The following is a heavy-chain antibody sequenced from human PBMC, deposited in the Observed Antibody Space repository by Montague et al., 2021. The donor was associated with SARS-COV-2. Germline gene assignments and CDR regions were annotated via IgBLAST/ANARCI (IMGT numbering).Heavy chain of an antibody. CDR2: IYYSGST. J-gene: IGHJ4*02. Sequence: SETLSLTCTVSGGSISSNSYYWGWLRHPPGKGLEWIGSIYYSGSTYYNPSLKSRVTISVDTSKNQFSLKLSSVTAAATAVYYCAKLLWFSGGFDYWGQGTLVTVSS. D-gene: IGHD3-10*01. CDR1: GGSISSNSYY. CDR3: AKLLWFSGGFDY. V-gene: IGHV4-39*07.